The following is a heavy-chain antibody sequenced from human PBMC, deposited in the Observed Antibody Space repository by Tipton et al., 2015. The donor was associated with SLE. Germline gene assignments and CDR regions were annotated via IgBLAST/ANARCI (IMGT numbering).Heavy chain of an antibody. D-gene: IGHD3-22*01. CDR1: GGSISSYY. CDR3: ARGSRYYDGSGYHWYLDL. CDR2: IYYSGST. Sequence: TLSLTCTVSGGSISSYYWSWIRQPPGKGLEWIGYIYYSGSTNYNPSLKSRVTISVDTSKNQFSLKLSSVTAADTAVYYCARGSRYYDGSGYHWYLDLWGRGTLVTVSS. V-gene: IGHV4-59*01. J-gene: IGHJ2*01.